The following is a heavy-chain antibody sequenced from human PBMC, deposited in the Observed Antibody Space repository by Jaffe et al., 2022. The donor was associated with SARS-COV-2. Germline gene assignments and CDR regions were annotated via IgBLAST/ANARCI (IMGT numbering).Heavy chain of an antibody. J-gene: IGHJ4*02. D-gene: IGHD6-19*01. Sequence: QVQLQESGPGLVKPSETLSLTCTVSGGSISNYYWTWIRQPPGKRLEWIGNIYYSGSTNYNPSLESRVTISVDMSKNQFSLNVDSVTAADTAVYYCARGGGWLPDYWGQGTLVTVSS. CDR1: GGSISNYY. V-gene: IGHV4-59*01. CDR2: IYYSGST. CDR3: ARGGGWLPDY.